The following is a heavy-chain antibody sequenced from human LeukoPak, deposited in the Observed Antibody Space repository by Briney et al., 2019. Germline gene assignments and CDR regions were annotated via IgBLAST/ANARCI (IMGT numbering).Heavy chain of an antibody. CDR2: IKQDGSEK. J-gene: IGHJ4*02. D-gene: IGHD3-22*01. V-gene: IGHV3-7*01. CDR3: ARDQHDSSGYYDDYFDY. Sequence: PSETLSLSCTVSGGSIINSYWSWVRQAPGKGLEWVANIKQDGSEKYYVDSVKGRFTISRDNAKNSLYLQMNSLRAEDTAVYYCARDQHDSSGYYDDYFDYWGQGTLVTVSS. CDR1: GGSIINSY.